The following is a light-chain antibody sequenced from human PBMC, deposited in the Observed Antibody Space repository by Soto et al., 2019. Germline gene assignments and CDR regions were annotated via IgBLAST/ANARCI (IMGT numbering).Light chain of an antibody. CDR3: ASWDDRLGAVI. CDR2: EVT. CDR1: TGDIGAFNY. V-gene: IGLV2-8*01. Sequence: QSALTQPPSASGSPGQSVTISCTGTTGDIGAFNYVSWYQQRPGKAPKLIIYEVTRRPSGVPERISGSKFGTAASLAISGLRSEDEAVYYCASWDDRLGAVIFGGGTKVTVL. J-gene: IGLJ2*01.